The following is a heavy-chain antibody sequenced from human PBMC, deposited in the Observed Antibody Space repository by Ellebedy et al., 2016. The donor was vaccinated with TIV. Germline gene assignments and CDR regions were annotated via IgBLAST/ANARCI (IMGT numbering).Heavy chain of an antibody. CDR3: ARVYDSIDY. CDR1: GFTFSNAW. Sequence: GESLKISCGASGFTFSNAWMSWVRQAPGKGLEWVANIKQDGSEKYYVDSVKGRFTISRDNAKNSLYLQMNSLRAEDTAVYYCARVYDSIDYWGQGTLVTVSS. D-gene: IGHD3-22*01. V-gene: IGHV3-7*01. J-gene: IGHJ4*02. CDR2: IKQDGSEK.